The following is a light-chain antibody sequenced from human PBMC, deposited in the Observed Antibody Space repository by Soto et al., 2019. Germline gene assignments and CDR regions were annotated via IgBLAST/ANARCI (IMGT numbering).Light chain of an antibody. CDR2: DVS. Sequence: QSALTQPASVSGSPGQSITISCTGTSSDVGGYKYVSWYQQHPGKAPKLMIYDVSNRPSGVSDRFSRSKSGNTASLTISGLQSEDEADYYCDSYTSSSSYVFGTGTKVTVL. CDR1: SSDVGGYKY. CDR3: DSYTSSSSYV. V-gene: IGLV2-14*01. J-gene: IGLJ1*01.